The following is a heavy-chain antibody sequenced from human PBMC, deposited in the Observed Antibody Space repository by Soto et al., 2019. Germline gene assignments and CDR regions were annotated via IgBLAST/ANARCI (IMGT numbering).Heavy chain of an antibody. Sequence: QVQLQESGSGVLKTSETLSLTCTVFGASISYGGYSWSWVRQSPGRGLEWIGYISHLENTYFHPSFKSRLTMSIDRARNQFSLNLSSVTAADMAVYFCARGGGYDPFDSWGQGILVTVSS. J-gene: IGHJ4*02. V-gene: IGHV4-30-2*06. CDR1: GASISYGGYS. D-gene: IGHD5-12*01. CDR3: ARGGGYDPFDS. CDR2: ISHLENT.